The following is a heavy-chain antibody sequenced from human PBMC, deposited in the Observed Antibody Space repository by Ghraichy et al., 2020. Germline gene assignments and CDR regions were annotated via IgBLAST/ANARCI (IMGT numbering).Heavy chain of an antibody. V-gene: IGHV1-69*04. CDR1: GGTFSSYA. CDR3: ARVTGSEGFFDY. Sequence: SVKVSCKASGGTFSSYAISWVRQAPGQGLEWMGRIIPILGIANYAQKFQGRVTITADKSTSTAYMELSSLRSEDTAVYYCARVTGSEGFFDYWGQGTLVTVSS. D-gene: IGHD2-15*01. J-gene: IGHJ4*02. CDR2: IIPILGIA.